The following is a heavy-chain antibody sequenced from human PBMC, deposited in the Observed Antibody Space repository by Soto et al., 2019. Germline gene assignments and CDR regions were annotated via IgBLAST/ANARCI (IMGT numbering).Heavy chain of an antibody. CDR3: ARDPPGIAAAGPPLDAFDI. Sequence: QVQLQESGPGLVKPSETLSLTCTVSGCSISSYYWSWIRQPAGKGLEWIGRIYTSGSTNYNPSLKSRVTMSVDTSKNQFSLKLSSVTAADTALYYCARDPPGIAAAGPPLDAFDIWGQGTMVTVSS. CDR1: GCSISSYY. V-gene: IGHV4-4*07. CDR2: IYTSGST. D-gene: IGHD6-13*01. J-gene: IGHJ3*02.